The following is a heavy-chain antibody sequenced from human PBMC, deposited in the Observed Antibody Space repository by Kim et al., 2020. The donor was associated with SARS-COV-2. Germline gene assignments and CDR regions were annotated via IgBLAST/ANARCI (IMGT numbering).Heavy chain of an antibody. J-gene: IGHJ3*02. V-gene: IGHV4-59*13. CDR2: IYYSGST. D-gene: IGHD3-16*02. Sequence: SETLSLTCTVSGGSISSYYWSWIRQPPGKGLEWIGYIYYSGSTNYNPSLKSRVTISVDTSKNQFSLKLSSVTAADTAVYYCARDVIGYIWGSYRSDAFDIWGQGTMVTVSS. CDR1: GGSISSYY. CDR3: ARDVIGYIWGSYRSDAFDI.